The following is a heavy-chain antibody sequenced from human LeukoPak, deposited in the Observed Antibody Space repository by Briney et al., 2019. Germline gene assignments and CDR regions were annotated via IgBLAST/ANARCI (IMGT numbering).Heavy chain of an antibody. D-gene: IGHD1-1*01. CDR2: IDYSGIT. J-gene: IGHJ4*02. Sequence: TETLSLTCTVSGGSISGFFWSWIRQPPGKGLEWLGCIDYSGITQYNPSLKSRVTISVDTSKQQFSLKLSSVTAADTAVYYCARDLELERNRWNYFESWGQGTLVTVSS. CDR1: GGSISGFF. CDR3: ARDLELERNRWNYFES. V-gene: IGHV4-59*01.